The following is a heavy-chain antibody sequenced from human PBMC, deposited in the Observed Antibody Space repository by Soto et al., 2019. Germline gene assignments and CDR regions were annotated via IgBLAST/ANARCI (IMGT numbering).Heavy chain of an antibody. D-gene: IGHD2-15*01. Sequence: GGSLRLSCAASGFTFSSYAMHWVRQAPGKGLGWGAVISYDGSNKYYADSVKGRFTISRDNSKNTLYLQMNSLRAEDTAVYYSASRLSGVFDYWGQGTLVTVSS. CDR3: ASRLSGVFDY. J-gene: IGHJ4*02. CDR2: ISYDGSNK. CDR1: GFTFSSYA. V-gene: IGHV3-30-3*01.